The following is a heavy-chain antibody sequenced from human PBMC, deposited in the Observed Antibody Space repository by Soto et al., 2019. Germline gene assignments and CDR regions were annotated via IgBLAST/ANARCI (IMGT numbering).Heavy chain of an antibody. V-gene: IGHV4-31*03. D-gene: IGHD3-9*01. J-gene: IGHJ6*02. Sequence: TLSLSFNVSGASISGDDYYWRCIRKNPWKGLEWIWYIYYSGSTYYNPSLKSRVTIPVDTSKNQFSMKLSSVTAADKAVYYCASFNYDILTSQSMDVWAQGTTVTVSS. CDR2: IYYSGST. CDR3: ASFNYDILTSQSMDV. CDR1: GASISGDDYY.